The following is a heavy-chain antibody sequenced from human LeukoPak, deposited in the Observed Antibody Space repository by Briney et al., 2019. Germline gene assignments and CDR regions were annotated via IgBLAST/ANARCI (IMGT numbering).Heavy chain of an antibody. J-gene: IGHJ4*02. CDR2: IFHTGDT. CDR1: GVSITDYY. Sequence: SEPLSLTRTVSGVSITDYYWRWIRHPPGKGLEWIAYIFHTGDTRYHPFLQSRIIISLDTSKNQFSLKLRSVTAADTALYYCSRHPLRGGFDFWGQGALVTVPS. V-gene: IGHV4-59*08. CDR3: SRHPLRGGFDF.